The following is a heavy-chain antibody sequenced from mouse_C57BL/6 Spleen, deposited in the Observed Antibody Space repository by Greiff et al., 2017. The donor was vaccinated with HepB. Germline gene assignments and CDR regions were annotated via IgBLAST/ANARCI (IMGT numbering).Heavy chain of an antibody. Sequence: EVKLVESGGGLVQPGGSLKLSCAASGFTFSDYYMYWVRQTPEKRLEWVAYISNGGGSTYYPDTVKGRFTIFRDNAKNTLYLQMSRLKSEDTAMYYCARSYYGSSASFAYWGQGTLVTVSA. CDR3: ARSYYGSSASFAY. CDR2: ISNGGGST. J-gene: IGHJ3*01. V-gene: IGHV5-12*01. D-gene: IGHD1-1*01. CDR1: GFTFSDYY.